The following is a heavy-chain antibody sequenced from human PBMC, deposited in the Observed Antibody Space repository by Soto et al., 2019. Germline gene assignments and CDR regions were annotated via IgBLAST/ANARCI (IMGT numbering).Heavy chain of an antibody. J-gene: IGHJ6*02. D-gene: IGHD4-4*01. CDR2: ISGSGGST. CDR1: GFTFSSYA. Sequence: EVQLLESGGGLVQPGGSLRLSCAASGFTFSSYAMSWVRQAPGKGLEWVSAISGSGGSTYYADSAKGRFTISRDNSKNTLYLQMNSLRAEDTAVYYCAKGGRMATVTFGYYYGMDVWGQGTTVTVSS. V-gene: IGHV3-23*01. CDR3: AKGGRMATVTFGYYYGMDV.